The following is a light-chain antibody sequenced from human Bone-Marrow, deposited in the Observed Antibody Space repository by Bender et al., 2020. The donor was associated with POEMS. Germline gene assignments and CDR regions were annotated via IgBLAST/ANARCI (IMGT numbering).Light chain of an antibody. CDR3: CSYAGTSTPVL. CDR1: SSDVGSYKL. J-gene: IGLJ2*01. CDR2: EVS. Sequence: QSALTQPASVSGSPGQSITISCTGTSSDVGSYKLVSWYQQYPGKAPKLMIYEVSKRPSGVSNRFSGSKSGNTASLTISGLQAEDDADYYCCSYAGTSTPVLFGRGTKLTVL. V-gene: IGLV2-23*02.